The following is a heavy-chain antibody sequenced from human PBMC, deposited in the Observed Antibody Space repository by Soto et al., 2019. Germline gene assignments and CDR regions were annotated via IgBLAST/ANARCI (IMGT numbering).Heavy chain of an antibody. V-gene: IGHV1-3*01. CDR3: ASSYCISTSCPPYHGMDV. J-gene: IGHJ6*02. D-gene: IGHD2-2*01. CDR2: INAGNGNT. Sequence: ASVKVXCKASGYTXTSYAMHWVRQAPGQRLEWMGWINAGNGNTKYSQKFQGRVTITRDTSASTAYMELRSLRSEDTAVYYCASSYCISTSCPPYHGMDVWGQGTTVTVSS. CDR1: GYTXTSYA.